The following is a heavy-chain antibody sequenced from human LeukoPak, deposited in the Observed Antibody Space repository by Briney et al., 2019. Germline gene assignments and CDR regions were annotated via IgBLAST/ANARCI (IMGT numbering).Heavy chain of an antibody. CDR1: GFTFSDYY. D-gene: IGHD2-2*02. CDR2: IRIRGRNI. CDR3: ARTRAAVVVPAAIPVAVAGFFDY. V-gene: IGHV3-11*04. J-gene: IGHJ4*02. Sequence: GGSLRLSCAASGFTFSDYYMSWIRQAPGKGLGWVSYIRIRGRNIYYAQSVKGRFTLSTDKGKHSLYIQMNSLRAEDTGVYYCARTRAAVVVPAAIPVAVAGFFDYWGQGTLVTVSS.